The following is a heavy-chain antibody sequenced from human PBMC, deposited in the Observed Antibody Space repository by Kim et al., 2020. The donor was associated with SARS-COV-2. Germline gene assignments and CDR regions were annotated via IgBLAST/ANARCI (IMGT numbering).Heavy chain of an antibody. CDR3: ARHGGGASSSRDY. Sequence: YSPSFQGQVTISADKSISTAYLQWSSRKASDTARYYCARHGGGASSSRDYWGQGTLVTVSS. D-gene: IGHD6-13*01. V-gene: IGHV5-51*01. J-gene: IGHJ4*02.